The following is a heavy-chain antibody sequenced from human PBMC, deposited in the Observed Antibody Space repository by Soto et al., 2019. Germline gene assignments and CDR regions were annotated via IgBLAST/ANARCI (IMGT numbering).Heavy chain of an antibody. CDR2: VSSSGSST. D-gene: IGHD2-21*01. V-gene: IGHV3-23*01. CDR1: GFTFSNYD. CDR3: ARRDCGSGRNCEFGAPAFAY. Sequence: EVQLLESGGDLVQPGGSLRLSCAASGFTFSNYDMSWVRQAPGKGLEWVSIVSSSGSSTYYADSVKGRFTISRDNSKNTLNLQMRILGAADTAVYHCARRDCGSGRNCEFGAPAFAYWGQGNLVTVTS. J-gene: IGHJ4*02.